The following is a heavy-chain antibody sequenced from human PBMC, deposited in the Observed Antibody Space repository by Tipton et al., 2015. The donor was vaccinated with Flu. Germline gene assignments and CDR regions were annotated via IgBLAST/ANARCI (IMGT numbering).Heavy chain of an antibody. J-gene: IGHJ6*02. CDR1: GGSISSYY. Sequence: TLSLTCTVSGGSISSYYWNWIRQPPGKGLEWIGYIYFSGSSTYNPSLKSRVVMSVDTSKNQFSLKLNSVTAADTAVYYCATTVTASYYYIMNVRGQGTTVTVAS. CDR3: ATTVTASYYYIMNV. V-gene: IGHV4-59*01. CDR2: IYFSGSS. D-gene: IGHD4-17*01.